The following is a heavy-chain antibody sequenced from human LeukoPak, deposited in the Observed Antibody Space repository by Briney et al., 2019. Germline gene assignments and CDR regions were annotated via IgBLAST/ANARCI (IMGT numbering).Heavy chain of an antibody. J-gene: IGHJ4*02. D-gene: IGHD4-11*01. CDR3: AKDAQRGFDYSNSLEY. V-gene: IGHV3-33*06. Sequence: GGSLRLSCSASGFTFSHYAMRWVRQAPGKGLDWVAVIWHDGSSKYYADSVKGRFTISRDNSRKTVSLQMNSLRAEDTAVYYCAKDAQRGFDYSNSLEYWGQGILVTVSS. CDR2: IWHDGSSK. CDR1: GFTFSHYA.